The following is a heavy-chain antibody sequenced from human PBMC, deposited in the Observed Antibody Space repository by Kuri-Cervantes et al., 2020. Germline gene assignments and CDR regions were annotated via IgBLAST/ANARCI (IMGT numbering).Heavy chain of an antibody. CDR2: ISGSDYST. V-gene: IGHV3-23*01. CDR1: GFTFNNNG. Sequence: GESLKISCAASGFTFNNNGMSWVRQAPGKGLEWVSAISGSDYSTHYSDSVKGRFTISRDNSKNTVYLQMNSLRAEDTAVYYCAKDYYPALYYYDSSGYYGALDYWGQGTLVTVSS. J-gene: IGHJ4*02. D-gene: IGHD3-22*01. CDR3: AKDYYPALYYYDSSGYYGALDY.